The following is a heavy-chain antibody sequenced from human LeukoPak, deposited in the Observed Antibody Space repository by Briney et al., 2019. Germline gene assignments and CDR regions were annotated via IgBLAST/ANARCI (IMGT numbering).Heavy chain of an antibody. CDR1: GFTFSNYA. D-gene: IGHD3-10*01. J-gene: IGHJ4*02. Sequence: GGSLRLSCAASGFTFSNYAMSWVRQAPGKGLEWVPLISNSGDSTYYTDSVKGRFTISRDNSKRTIYLQMNSLRVEDTAVYYCAKGRGGNDYWGQGTLVTVSS. V-gene: IGHV3-23*01. CDR3: AKGRGGNDY. CDR2: ISNSGDST.